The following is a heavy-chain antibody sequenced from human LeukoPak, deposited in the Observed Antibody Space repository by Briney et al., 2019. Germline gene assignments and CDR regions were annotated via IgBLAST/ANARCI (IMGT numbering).Heavy chain of an antibody. D-gene: IGHD1-26*01. CDR3: ARHGSGRKYFDPLDY. Sequence: GGSLRLSCAAAGFSFNEYAMHWVRQAPGKGLEWVAVIWRDGSNKYYADSVKGRFTVSRDNPKNTLNLQMDSLRVEDTAVYYGARHGSGRKYFDPLDYWGQGTLVTVSS. V-gene: IGHV3-33*08. CDR1: GFSFNEYA. CDR2: IWRDGSNK. J-gene: IGHJ4*02.